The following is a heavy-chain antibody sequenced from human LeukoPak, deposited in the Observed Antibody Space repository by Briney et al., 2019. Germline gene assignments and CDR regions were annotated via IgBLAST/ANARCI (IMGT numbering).Heavy chain of an antibody. CDR3: ARGLGSSGWYVAAFDI. D-gene: IGHD6-19*01. CDR1: GGTFSNYA. J-gene: IGHJ3*02. CDR2: IIPIFGTA. Sequence: ASVKVSCKASGGTFSNYAISWVRQAPGQGLEWMGGIIPIFGTANYAQKFQGRVTITADESTSTAYMELSSLRSEDTAVYYCARGLGSSGWYVAAFDIWGQGTMVTVSS. V-gene: IGHV1-69*13.